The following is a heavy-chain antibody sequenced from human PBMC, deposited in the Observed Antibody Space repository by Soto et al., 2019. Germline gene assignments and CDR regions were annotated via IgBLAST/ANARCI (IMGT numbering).Heavy chain of an antibody. Sequence: QLQLQESGSGLVKPSQTLSLTCAVSGGSITSGGFSWSWIRQPPGKGLEWIGYIYHSGSTYYNPSLKSRVTLSVDTSQSQFSLKLTSVTAADTAVYYCARALTGYYDRPYWFDPWGQGSLVTVSS. V-gene: IGHV4-30-2*01. J-gene: IGHJ5*02. D-gene: IGHD3-9*01. CDR1: GGSITSGGFS. CDR3: ARALTGYYDRPYWFDP. CDR2: IYHSGST.